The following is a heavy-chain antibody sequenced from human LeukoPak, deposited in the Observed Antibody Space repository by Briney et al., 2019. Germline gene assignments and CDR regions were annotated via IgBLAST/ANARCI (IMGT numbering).Heavy chain of an antibody. CDR3: ARVWQDYSGSDY. J-gene: IGHJ4*02. V-gene: IGHV4-59*01. Sequence: SETLSLTCSVSGGSISSYPWIWIRQSPGKGLEWIGYINYSGHTNYNPSLESRVTISIDTSKNQFSLSLTSVTAADTAAYYCARVWQDYSGSDYWGQGTLVTVSS. D-gene: IGHD5-12*01. CDR1: GGSISSYP. CDR2: INYSGHT.